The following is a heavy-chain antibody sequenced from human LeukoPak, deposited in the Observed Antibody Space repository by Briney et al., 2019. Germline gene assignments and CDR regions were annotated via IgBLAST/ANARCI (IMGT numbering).Heavy chain of an antibody. CDR2: INHSGSA. Sequence: SETLSLTCAVYGGSFSGYYWSWIRQPPGKGLEWIGEINHSGSANYNPSLKSRVTISVDTSKNQFSLKLSSVTAADTAVYYCARRVRDFFDYWGQGTLVTVSS. V-gene: IGHV4-34*01. CDR3: ARRVRDFFDY. J-gene: IGHJ4*02. CDR1: GGSFSGYY.